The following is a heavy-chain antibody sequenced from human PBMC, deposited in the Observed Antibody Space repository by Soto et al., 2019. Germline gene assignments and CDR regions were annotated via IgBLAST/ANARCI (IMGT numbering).Heavy chain of an antibody. CDR1: GYIFVNYG. D-gene: IGHD3-16*01. J-gene: IGHJ6*02. V-gene: IGHV1-18*01. CDR2: LSPYSGNT. CDR3: AMVDNYVTPTPQDV. Sequence: QVQLVQSGDEVRKPGSSVKVSCKASGYIFVNYGIACVRQAPGQGLEWMGWLSPYSGNTHYASKVQGRLTMTTDTSTSTAYMDLGSLTSDDTAVYYCAMVDNYVTPTPQDVWGQGTTFTVSS.